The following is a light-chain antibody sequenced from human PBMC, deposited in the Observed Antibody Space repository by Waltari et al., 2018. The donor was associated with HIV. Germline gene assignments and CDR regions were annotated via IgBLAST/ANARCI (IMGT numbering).Light chain of an antibody. Sequence: IVLTQSPATLSLSPGERATLSCRASQSISCFLAWYRQTPGQAPRLLIYDVSNRATGISDRFSGSGFGTDFTLTINYLEPEDSGIYYCQQRRRWPVTFGEGTRLEIK. V-gene: IGKV3-11*01. CDR2: DVS. J-gene: IGKJ5*01. CDR3: QQRRRWPVT. CDR1: QSISCF.